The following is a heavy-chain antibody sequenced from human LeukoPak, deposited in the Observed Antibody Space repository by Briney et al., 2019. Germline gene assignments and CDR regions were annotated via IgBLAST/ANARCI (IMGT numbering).Heavy chain of an antibody. CDR1: GFTFSSYW. V-gene: IGHV3-74*01. CDR2: INSDGSST. Sequence: GGSLRLSCAASGFTFSSYWMSWVRQAPGKGLVWVSRINSDGSSTSYADSVKGRFTISRDNAKNTLYLQMNSLRAEDTAVYYCARDSSRMVRGVMGIDYWGQGTLVTVSS. D-gene: IGHD3-10*01. J-gene: IGHJ4*02. CDR3: ARDSSRMVRGVMGIDY.